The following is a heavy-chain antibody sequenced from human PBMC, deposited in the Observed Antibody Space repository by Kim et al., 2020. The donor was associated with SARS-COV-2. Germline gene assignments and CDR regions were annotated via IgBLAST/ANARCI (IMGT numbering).Heavy chain of an antibody. CDR1: GFTFDDYA. CDR2: ISWNSGSI. Sequence: GGSLRLSCAASGFTFDDYAMHWVRQAPGKGLGWVSGISWNSGSIGYADSVKGRFTISRDNAKNSLYLQMNSLRAEDTALYYCAKAYSSSGGWFDPWGQGTLVTVSS. D-gene: IGHD6-13*01. CDR3: AKAYSSSGGWFDP. J-gene: IGHJ5*02. V-gene: IGHV3-9*01.